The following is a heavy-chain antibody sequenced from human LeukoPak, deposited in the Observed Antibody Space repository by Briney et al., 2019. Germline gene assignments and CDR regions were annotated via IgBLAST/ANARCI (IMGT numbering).Heavy chain of an antibody. D-gene: IGHD6-6*01. V-gene: IGHV3-64*01. Sequence: GGSLRLSCSASEFKFDTYGMHWVRQTPGKGLEYVSGISSDGLSTYYANSVKGRFTISRDNAKNTLYLQMGSLKTEDMADYYCARSTAGSAHFDYWGQGTLVTVSS. CDR3: ARSTAGSAHFDY. CDR2: ISSDGLST. J-gene: IGHJ4*02. CDR1: EFKFDTYG.